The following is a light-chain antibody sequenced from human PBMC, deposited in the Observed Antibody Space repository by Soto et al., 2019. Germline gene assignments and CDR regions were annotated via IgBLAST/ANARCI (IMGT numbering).Light chain of an antibody. CDR2: DAS. CDR3: QQRSNWPWT. Sequence: EIVLTQSPATLSLSPGERATLSCRASQSVSNFLAWYQQTPGQAPRLLISDASNRATGIPGRFSGSGAGTDFSLTISSLEPEDFAVYYGQQRSNWPWTFGQGTKVEI. CDR1: QSVSNF. V-gene: IGKV3-11*01. J-gene: IGKJ1*01.